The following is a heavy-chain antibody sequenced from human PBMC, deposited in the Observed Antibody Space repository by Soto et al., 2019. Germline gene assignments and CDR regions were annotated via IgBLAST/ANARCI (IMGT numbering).Heavy chain of an antibody. CDR1: GFTFSSYS. D-gene: IGHD6-13*01. CDR3: AKAPPRIAAAGHFDY. Sequence: GGSLRLSCAASGFTFSSYSMSLVRQSLGKGLEWVSAISGSGGSTYYADSVKGRFTISRDNSKNTLYLQMNSLRAEDTAVYYCAKAPPRIAAAGHFDYWGQGTLVTVSS. V-gene: IGHV3-23*01. CDR2: ISGSGGST. J-gene: IGHJ4*02.